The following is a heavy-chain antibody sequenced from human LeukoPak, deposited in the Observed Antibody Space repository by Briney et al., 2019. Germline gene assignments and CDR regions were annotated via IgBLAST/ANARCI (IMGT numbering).Heavy chain of an antibody. CDR1: GFTFSSYS. D-gene: IGHD3-10*01. CDR2: ISSSSSYI. CDR3: ASISGYYGSGSYYK. Sequence: GGSLRLSCAASGFTFSSYSMNWVRQAPGKGLEWVSSISSSSSYIYYADSVKGRFTISRDNAKNSLYLQMNSLRAEDTAVYYCASISGYYGSGSYYKWGQGTLVTVSS. V-gene: IGHV3-21*01. J-gene: IGHJ4*02.